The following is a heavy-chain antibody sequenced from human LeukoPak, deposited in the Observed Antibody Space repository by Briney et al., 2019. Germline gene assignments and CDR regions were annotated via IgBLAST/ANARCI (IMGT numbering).Heavy chain of an antibody. D-gene: IGHD4-17*01. CDR1: GFTFSSYE. J-gene: IGHJ6*04. Sequence: QTGGSLRLSCAASGFTFSSYEMNWVRQAPGKGLEWVSYISSSGSTIYYADSVKGRFTISRDNAKKLLYLQMNSLRVEDTAVYYCARDFTYGDYGQYYYYYGMVVWGKGTTVTVSS. CDR3: ARDFTYGDYGQYYYYYGMVV. V-gene: IGHV3-48*03. CDR2: ISSSGSTI.